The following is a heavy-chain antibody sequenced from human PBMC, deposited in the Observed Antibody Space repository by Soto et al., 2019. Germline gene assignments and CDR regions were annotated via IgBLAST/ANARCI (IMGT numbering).Heavy chain of an antibody. CDR3: AKAWSQSAYDSFYFEY. V-gene: IGHV3-23*01. CDR2: ISGNGFST. D-gene: IGHD5-12*01. J-gene: IGHJ4*02. Sequence: EVQLLESGGGRVQRGGSLRLSCAASGFTFTNYAMNWVRQTPGKGLEWVSAISGNGFSTSYADSVKGRFTIFRDNSRNTLELQMNSLRAEATAVYYCAKAWSQSAYDSFYFEYWGQGTLVTVSS. CDR1: GFTFTNYA.